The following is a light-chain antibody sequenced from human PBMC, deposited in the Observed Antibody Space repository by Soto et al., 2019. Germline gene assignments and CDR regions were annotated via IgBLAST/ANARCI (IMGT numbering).Light chain of an antibody. J-gene: IGLJ2*01. CDR3: AAWDVSQGGPA. Sequence: QPVLTQPPSASGTPGQRVTVSCSGSNSNIGSKYVYWYQQLPGTAPKLLMYRNNQRPSGVPDRFSGSKSGTSASLAISGLRSEDEADYYCAAWDVSQGGPAFGGGTKVTVL. CDR2: RNN. CDR1: NSNIGSKY. V-gene: IGLV1-47*01.